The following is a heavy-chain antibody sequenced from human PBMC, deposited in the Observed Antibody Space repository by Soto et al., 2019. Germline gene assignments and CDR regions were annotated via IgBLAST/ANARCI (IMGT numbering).Heavy chain of an antibody. D-gene: IGHD3-16*01. CDR1: GGTFKMYA. CDR2: IIPIFDTP. Sequence: QVQLVQSGAEVRKPGSAVGVSCKASGGTFKMYAMNWVRQAPGQGLEWMAGIIPIFDTPRYAQKFQGRVTITVDESTTTAYMELSSLRSEDTATYYCTRSIGSGGVMGGFDYWGQGTLVTVAS. V-gene: IGHV1-69*01. J-gene: IGHJ4*02. CDR3: TRSIGSGGVMGGFDY.